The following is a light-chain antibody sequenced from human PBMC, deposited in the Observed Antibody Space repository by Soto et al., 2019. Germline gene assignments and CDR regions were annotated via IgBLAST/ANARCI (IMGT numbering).Light chain of an antibody. CDR2: GAS. J-gene: IGKJ1*01. Sequence: EIVLTQSPGTLSLSPGERATLSCRASQRVHHSYLAWYQQKPGQAPRLLIHGASSRAIGIPDRFSGSGSGTDFTLAISRLEPEDLAVYYCQQYGNSAWTFGQGTKVEIK. CDR1: QRVHHSY. CDR3: QQYGNSAWT. V-gene: IGKV3-20*01.